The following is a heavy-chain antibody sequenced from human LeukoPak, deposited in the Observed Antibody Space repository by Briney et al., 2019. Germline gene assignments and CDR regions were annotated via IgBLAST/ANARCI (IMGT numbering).Heavy chain of an antibody. CDR2: INPSGGST. V-gene: IGHV1-46*01. CDR3: ANSPGRKGWFDP. D-gene: IGHD1-26*01. J-gene: IGHJ5*02. Sequence: ASVKVSCKASGYTFTSYYMHWVRQAPGQGLEWMGIINPSGGSTSYAQKFQGRVTMTRDTSTSTVYMELSSLRSEDTAVYYCANSPGRKGWFDPWGQGTLVTVSS. CDR1: GYTFTSYY.